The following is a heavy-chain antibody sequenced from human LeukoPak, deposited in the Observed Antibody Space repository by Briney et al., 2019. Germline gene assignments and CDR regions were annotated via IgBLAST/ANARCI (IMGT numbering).Heavy chain of an antibody. CDR2: IKQDGSEK. V-gene: IGHV3-7*01. CDR1: GFTFSSYW. Sequence: GGSLRLSCAASGFTFSSYWMSWVRQAPGKGLEWVANIKQDGSEKYYADSVKGRFTISRDNAKNSLYLQMNSLRAEDTAVYYCAREELGYCSSTSCYAPGYYYYYGMDVWGKGTTVTVSS. J-gene: IGHJ6*04. D-gene: IGHD2-2*01. CDR3: AREELGYCSSTSCYAPGYYYYYGMDV.